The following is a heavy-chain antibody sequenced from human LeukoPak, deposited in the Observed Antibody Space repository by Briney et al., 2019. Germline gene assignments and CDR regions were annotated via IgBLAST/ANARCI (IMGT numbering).Heavy chain of an antibody. CDR2: MNPNSGST. CDR3: ARAGGGYDFWSGYYTSYWYFDL. CDR1: GYTFTSYD. D-gene: IGHD3-3*01. Sequence: GASVKVSCKASGYTFTSYDINWVRQATGQGLEWMGWMNPNSGSTGYAQKFQGRVTITRNTSISTAYMELSSLRSEDTAVYYCARAGGGYDFWSGYYTSYWYFDLWGRGTLVTVSS. V-gene: IGHV1-8*03. J-gene: IGHJ2*01.